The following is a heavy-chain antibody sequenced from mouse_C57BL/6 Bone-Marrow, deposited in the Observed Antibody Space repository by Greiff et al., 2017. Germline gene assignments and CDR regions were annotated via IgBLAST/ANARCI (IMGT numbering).Heavy chain of an antibody. J-gene: IGHJ3*01. CDR1: GFTFSSYA. V-gene: IGHV5-4*01. D-gene: IGHD2-3*01. CDR2: ISDGGSYT. CDR3: ARDRDDGYFGFAY. Sequence: DVKLVESGGGLVKPGGSLKLSCAASGFTFSSYAMSWVRQTPEKRLEWVATISDGGSYTYYPDNVKGRFTISRDNAKNNLYLQMSHLKSEDTAMYYCARDRDDGYFGFAYWGQGTLVTVSA.